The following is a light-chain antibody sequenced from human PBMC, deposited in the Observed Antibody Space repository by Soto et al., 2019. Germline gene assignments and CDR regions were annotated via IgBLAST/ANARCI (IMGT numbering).Light chain of an antibody. CDR2: AAS. CDR3: QQYDRSPYT. CDR1: QSVSSTY. J-gene: IGKJ2*01. V-gene: IGKV3-20*01. Sequence: EIVLTQSPGTLSLSPGERATLSCRASQSVSSTYLSWYQQKPGQAPRLLIYAASSRETGIPDTFSGSGSGTDFTLTISRLEPEDFAVYYCQQYDRSPYTFGRGTKLEIK.